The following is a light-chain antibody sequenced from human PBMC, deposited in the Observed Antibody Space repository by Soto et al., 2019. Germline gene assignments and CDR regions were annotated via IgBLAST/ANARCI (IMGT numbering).Light chain of an antibody. CDR2: DAS. Sequence: IQLIQYASKLFEAGVDTVTNNSLASQSISRWLAWYQQRPGRAPNLLISDASTLESGVPSRFSGSGSGTDFTLSINSLQPEDFATYYCQQAYSFPITSGQRTRLVI. CDR3: QQAYSFPIT. J-gene: IGKJ5*01. V-gene: IGKV1D-12*01. CDR1: QSISRW.